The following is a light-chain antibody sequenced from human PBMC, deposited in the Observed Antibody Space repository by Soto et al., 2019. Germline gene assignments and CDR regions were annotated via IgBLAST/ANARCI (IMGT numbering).Light chain of an antibody. Sequence: EKVMTQSPATLSVSPGERATLSCRASQSVGSTLAWYQQKPGKPPRLLIYDASTRATGIPARFSGSGSGTEFTLTISSLQSEDFAVYYCQQYNTWPRTFGQGTKVEIK. V-gene: IGKV3-15*01. CDR2: DAS. J-gene: IGKJ1*01. CDR3: QQYNTWPRT. CDR1: QSVGST.